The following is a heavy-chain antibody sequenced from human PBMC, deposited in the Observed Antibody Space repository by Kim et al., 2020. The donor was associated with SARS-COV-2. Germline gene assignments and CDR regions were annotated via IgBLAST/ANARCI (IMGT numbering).Heavy chain of an antibody. Sequence: RDGGTFHADSGKGRFTISRDNSKDVLYLQMDSLRVEDTAIYYCWRGVGDYWGQGTQVTVSS. D-gene: IGHD3-16*01. CDR3: WRGVGDY. J-gene: IGHJ4*02. V-gene: IGHV3-23*01. CDR2: RDGGT.